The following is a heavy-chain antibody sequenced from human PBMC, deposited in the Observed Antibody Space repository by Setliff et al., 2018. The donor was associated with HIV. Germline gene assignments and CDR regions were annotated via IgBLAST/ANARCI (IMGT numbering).Heavy chain of an antibody. Sequence: SETLSPTCTVSYGSISGHYWTWIRQPPGKGLEWIGYIHHSGGTQYNPSLMSRLTMSVDSSKNQFSLSLSSVTAADTAVYYCATRGWIEGREVDYWGQGTLVTVSS. D-gene: IGHD2-2*03. CDR1: YGSISGHY. J-gene: IGHJ4*02. CDR2: IHHSGGT. CDR3: ATRGWIEGREVDY. V-gene: IGHV4-59*08.